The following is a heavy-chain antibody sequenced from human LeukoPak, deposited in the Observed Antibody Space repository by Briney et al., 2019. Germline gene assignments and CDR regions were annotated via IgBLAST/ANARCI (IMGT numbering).Heavy chain of an antibody. J-gene: IGHJ3*02. CDR2: IYDSGST. Sequence: SETLSLTCTVSTGSLSLYYWSWIRQPPGKGLEWIGYIYDSGSTYYNPSLKSRVTISVDTSKNQFSLMLISVTAADTAMYYCARDNRWLTGLDAFDIWGQGTMVTVSS. CDR1: TGSLSLYY. CDR3: ARDNRWLTGLDAFDI. V-gene: IGHV4-59*01. D-gene: IGHD1-14*01.